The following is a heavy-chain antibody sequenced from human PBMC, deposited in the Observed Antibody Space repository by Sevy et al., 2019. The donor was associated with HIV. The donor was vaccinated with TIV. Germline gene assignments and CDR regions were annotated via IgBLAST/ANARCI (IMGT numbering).Heavy chain of an antibody. CDR3: TIDGLFDP. CDR2: IKSKTDGGTT. Sequence: GGSLRLSCAASGFTFSIAWMSWVRQTPGKGLEWVGRIKSKTDGGTTDYAAPVKGRFTISRDDSKNTLYLQMYNLKTEDTALYYCTIDGLFDPWGQGTLVTVSS. V-gene: IGHV3-15*01. D-gene: IGHD3-16*02. J-gene: IGHJ5*02. CDR1: GFTFSIAW.